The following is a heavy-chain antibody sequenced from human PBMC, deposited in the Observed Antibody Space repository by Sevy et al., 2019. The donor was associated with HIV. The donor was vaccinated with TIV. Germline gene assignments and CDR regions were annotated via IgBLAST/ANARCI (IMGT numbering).Heavy chain of an antibody. Sequence: ASVKVSCKASGYTFTSYRIYWVRQAPGHGLEWMGWISPFNGDTNYAQKLQGRVTMITDTSTNTAYMEMRSLRSDGTAVYYCARAYCSGGSCYSLAYWGQGTLVTVSS. CDR2: ISPFNGDT. CDR1: GYTFTSYR. D-gene: IGHD2-15*01. J-gene: IGHJ4*02. V-gene: IGHV1-18*01. CDR3: ARAYCSGGSCYSLAY.